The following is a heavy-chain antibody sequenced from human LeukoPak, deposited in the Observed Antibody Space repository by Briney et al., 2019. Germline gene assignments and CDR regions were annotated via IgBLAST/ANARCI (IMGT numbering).Heavy chain of an antibody. J-gene: IGHJ4*02. CDR3: ARAYFDY. CDR2: ISSSSSTI. Sequence: PGGSLRLSCAASGFTFSSYSMNWVRQAPGKGLEWVSYISSSSSTIYYADSVKGRFTISRDNAKNSLYLQMNSLRAEETAVYYCARAYFDYWGQGTLVTVSS. V-gene: IGHV3-48*04. CDR1: GFTFSSYS.